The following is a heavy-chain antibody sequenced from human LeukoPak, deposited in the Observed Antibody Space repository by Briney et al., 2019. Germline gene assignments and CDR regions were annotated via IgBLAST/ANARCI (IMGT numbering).Heavy chain of an antibody. CDR1: GFTFSSYG. Sequence: GGSLRLSCAASGFTFSSYGMHWVRQAPGKGLHWVSRIDTDGTTTYYADSVKGRFTVSRDNAKNTLYLQMNSLRAEDTAIYYCVRADYDSSGYHFDYWGQGVLVTVSS. CDR3: VRADYDSSGYHFDY. J-gene: IGHJ4*02. CDR2: IDTDGTTT. V-gene: IGHV3-74*01. D-gene: IGHD3-22*01.